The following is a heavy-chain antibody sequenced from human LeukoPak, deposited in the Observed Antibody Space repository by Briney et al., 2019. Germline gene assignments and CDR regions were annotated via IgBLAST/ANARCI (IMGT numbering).Heavy chain of an antibody. CDR3: ARVRMAAGTLYYFDY. CDR1: GGSISSSNW. V-gene: IGHV4-4*02. J-gene: IGHJ4*02. D-gene: IGHD6-13*01. CDR2: IYHSGST. Sequence: SETLSLTCAVSGGSISSSNWGSWVRQPPGKGLERIGEIYHSGSTNYNPSLKRRVTISVDKSKNQFSLKLSSVTAADTAVYYCARVRMAAGTLYYFDYWGQGTLVTVSS.